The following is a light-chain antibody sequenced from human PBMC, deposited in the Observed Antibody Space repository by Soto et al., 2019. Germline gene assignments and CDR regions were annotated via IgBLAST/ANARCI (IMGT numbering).Light chain of an antibody. Sequence: DIQLTQSPSFLSSSVGDRVTITCRASQGVNDYLAWYQQKPGKVPKLLIYATSTLQSGVPSRFSGSGGGTEYTLTVSSLQPEDVATYYCQRYNSAPLTFGGGTKVDIK. CDR2: ATS. J-gene: IGKJ4*01. V-gene: IGKV1-27*01. CDR3: QRYNSAPLT. CDR1: QGVNDY.